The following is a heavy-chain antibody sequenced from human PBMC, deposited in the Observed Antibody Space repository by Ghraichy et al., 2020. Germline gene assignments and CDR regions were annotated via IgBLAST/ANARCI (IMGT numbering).Heavy chain of an antibody. CDR2: ISAYNGNT. CDR1: GYTFTSYG. J-gene: IGHJ6*02. Sequence: ASVKVSCKASGYTFTSYGISWVRQAPGQGLEWMGWISAYNGNTNYAQKLQGRVTMTTDTSTSTAYMELRSLRSDDTAVYYCARDASIVGPTTEIYYGMDVWGQGTTVTVSS. CDR3: ARDASIVGPTTEIYYGMDV. D-gene: IGHD1-26*01. V-gene: IGHV1-18*01.